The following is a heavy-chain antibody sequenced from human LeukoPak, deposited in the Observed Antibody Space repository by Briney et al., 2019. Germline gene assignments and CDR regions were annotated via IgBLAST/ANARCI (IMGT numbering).Heavy chain of an antibody. Sequence: SVKVSCKASGGTFSSYAISWVRQAPGQGLEWMGRIIPIFGIANYAQKFQGRVTITADKSTSTAYMELSSLRSEDTAVYYCARYSGRDGYNLNYYYYYGMDVRGQGTTVTVSS. CDR1: GGTFSSYA. CDR2: IIPIFGIA. J-gene: IGHJ6*02. V-gene: IGHV1-69*04. CDR3: ARYSGRDGYNLNYYYYYGMDV. D-gene: IGHD5-24*01.